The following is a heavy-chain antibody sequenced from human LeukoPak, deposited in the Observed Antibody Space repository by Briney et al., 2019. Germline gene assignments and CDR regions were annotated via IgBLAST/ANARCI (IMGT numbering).Heavy chain of an antibody. CDR1: RGSLSGYY. Sequence: SETLSVTCVVCRGSLSGYYWSWIRPPPGKGREWIGEINHSGSTNYNPSLKSRVTISVDTSKNQFSLKLSSVTAADTAVYYCARVWYYYDSSGYYFPFDYWGQGTLVTVSS. J-gene: IGHJ4*02. D-gene: IGHD3-22*01. CDR3: ARVWYYYDSSGYYFPFDY. V-gene: IGHV4-34*01. CDR2: INHSGST.